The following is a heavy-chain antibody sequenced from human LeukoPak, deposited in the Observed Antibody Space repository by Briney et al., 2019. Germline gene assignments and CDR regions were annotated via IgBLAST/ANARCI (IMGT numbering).Heavy chain of an antibody. CDR3: ARDDSSGYPHFDH. J-gene: IGHJ4*02. CDR1: GFTFSSYS. D-gene: IGHD3-22*01. Sequence: PGGSLRLSCAASGFTFSSYSMNWVRQAPGKGLEWVSSISSSSSYIYYADSVKDRFTISRDNAKNSLSLQMNSLRAEDTAVYYCARDDSSGYPHFDHWGQGTLVTVSS. V-gene: IGHV3-21*01. CDR2: ISSSSSYI.